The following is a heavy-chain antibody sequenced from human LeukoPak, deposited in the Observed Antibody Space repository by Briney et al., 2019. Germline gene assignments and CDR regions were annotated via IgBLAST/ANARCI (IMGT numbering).Heavy chain of an antibody. Sequence: PGGSLRLSCAASGFTFSSYAMSWVRQAPGEGLEWVSAISGSGGSTYYADSVKGRFTISRDNSKNTLYLQMNSLRAEDTAVYYCAKSLSREDYYDSSGSTYFDYWGQGTLVTVSS. D-gene: IGHD3-22*01. CDR3: AKSLSREDYYDSSGSTYFDY. V-gene: IGHV3-23*01. J-gene: IGHJ4*02. CDR2: ISGSGGST. CDR1: GFTFSSYA.